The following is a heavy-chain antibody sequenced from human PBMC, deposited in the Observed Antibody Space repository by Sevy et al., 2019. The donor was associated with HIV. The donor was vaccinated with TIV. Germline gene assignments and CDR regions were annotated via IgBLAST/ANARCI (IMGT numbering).Heavy chain of an antibody. CDR1: GYTLTKLS. Sequence: ASVKVSCKVSGYTLTKLSMHWVRQAPGKGLEWMGGFDPEDGETIYAQKFQDRITMTEDTSTDTAYMELNSLRSEDTAVYYCASGWEYYYGNSGYFDYWGQGTLVTVSS. J-gene: IGHJ4*02. D-gene: IGHD3-22*01. V-gene: IGHV1-24*01. CDR3: ASGWEYYYGNSGYFDY. CDR2: FDPEDGET.